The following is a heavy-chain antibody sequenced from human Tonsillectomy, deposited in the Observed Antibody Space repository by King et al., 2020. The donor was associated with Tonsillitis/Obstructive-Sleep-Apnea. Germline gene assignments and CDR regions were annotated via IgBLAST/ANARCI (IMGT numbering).Heavy chain of an antibody. D-gene: IGHD6-19*01. CDR3: ARDHSSGGGAFDI. CDR2: ISYDGSNK. CDR1: GFTFSSYA. J-gene: IGHJ3*02. Sequence: QLVQSGGGVVQPGRSLRLSCAASGFTFSSYAMHWVRQAPGKGLEWVAVISYDGSNKYYADSVKGRFTISRDNSKNTLYLQMNSLRAEDTAVYYWARDHSSGGGAFDIWGQGTMVTVSS. V-gene: IGHV3-30*01.